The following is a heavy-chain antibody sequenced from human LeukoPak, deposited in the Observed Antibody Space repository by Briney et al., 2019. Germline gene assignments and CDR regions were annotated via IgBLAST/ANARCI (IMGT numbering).Heavy chain of an antibody. CDR1: GGSFSGYY. J-gene: IGHJ5*02. V-gene: IGHV4-34*01. CDR2: INHSGGT. CDR3: ARRGQMLYTFNWCDP. Sequence: PLEALSHTCAVYGGSFSGYYWSWIRQPPGKGLEWFGEINHSGGTNNNPSLNSRVTISVDTSKNQFSLKLSSVTAADTAVYYCARRGQMLYTFNWCDPWGQGTLVTVSS. D-gene: IGHD2-2*02.